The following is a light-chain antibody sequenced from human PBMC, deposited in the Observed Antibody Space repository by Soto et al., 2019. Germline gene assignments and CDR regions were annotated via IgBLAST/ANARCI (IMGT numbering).Light chain of an antibody. CDR1: QTVTNNY. CDR3: QQRNVWPPIT. V-gene: IGKV3D-20*02. J-gene: IGKJ5*01. Sequence: VVLTQSPCAPSLPPGERATLSCRASQTVTNNYLAWYQQKPGQAPRLLIYGASSRATGIPDRFGGSGSGTEFTLTINSLEPEDFAVYYCQQRNVWPPITFGQGTRLEIK. CDR2: GAS.